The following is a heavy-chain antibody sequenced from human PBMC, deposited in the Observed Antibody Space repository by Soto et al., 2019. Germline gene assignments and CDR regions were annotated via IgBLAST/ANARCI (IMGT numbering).Heavy chain of an antibody. Sequence: GGSLRLSCAASGFTFSSYAMSWVRQAPGKGLEWVSAISGSGGSTYYADSVKGRFTISRDNSKNTLYLQMNSLRAEDTAVYYCANSLRRDSSGSFDYWGQGTLVTVSS. CDR2: ISGSGGST. V-gene: IGHV3-23*01. D-gene: IGHD6-19*01. CDR1: GFTFSSYA. CDR3: ANSLRRDSSGSFDY. J-gene: IGHJ4*02.